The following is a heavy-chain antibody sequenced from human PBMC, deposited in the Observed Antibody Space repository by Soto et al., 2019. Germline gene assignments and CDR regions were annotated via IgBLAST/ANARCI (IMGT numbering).Heavy chain of an antibody. CDR2: IYHSGST. J-gene: IGHJ4*02. D-gene: IGHD4-17*01. CDR1: GGSISSSNW. CDR3: ARRTMTPLDY. Sequence: QVPLQESGPGLVKPSGTLSLTCAVSGGSISSSNWWSWVRQPPGKGLEWIGEIYHSGSTNYNPSLKXXVXMXXHKSNNPFARQLSSVAAADTAVYYCARRTMTPLDYWGQGTLVTVSS. V-gene: IGHV4-4*02.